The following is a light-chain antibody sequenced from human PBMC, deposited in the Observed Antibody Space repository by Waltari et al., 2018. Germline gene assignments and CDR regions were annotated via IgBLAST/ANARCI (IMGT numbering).Light chain of an antibody. V-gene: IGLV2-14*03. CDR2: AVS. CDR1: SSDIGNYNY. Sequence: QSALTQPASVSGSPGQSITISCTGTSSDIGNYNYVSWYKQHPGKAPKLMIYAVSKRPSVVSNRFAGAKSGNTASLTISGLQAEDEADYYCSSYTSSTTALFGTGTRVTVL. J-gene: IGLJ1*01. CDR3: SSYTSSTTAL.